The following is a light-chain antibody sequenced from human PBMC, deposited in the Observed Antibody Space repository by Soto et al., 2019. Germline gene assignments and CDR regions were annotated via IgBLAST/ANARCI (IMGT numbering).Light chain of an antibody. V-gene: IGKV3-20*01. Sequence: EMVLTQSPGTLSLSPGERATLSCRASQTVSSSYLAWYQQKPGQAPRLLIYGASTRATGIPGRFSGSASATAFTLTISRLEPEDFAVYYCQQYGPSPMYTFGQGTNLEIK. CDR1: QTVSSSY. CDR3: QQYGPSPMYT. CDR2: GAS. J-gene: IGKJ2*01.